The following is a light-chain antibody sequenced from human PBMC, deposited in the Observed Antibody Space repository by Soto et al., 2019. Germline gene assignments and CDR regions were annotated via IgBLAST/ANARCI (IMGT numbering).Light chain of an antibody. CDR2: GAA. CDR3: QQSYNIQALT. V-gene: IGKV1-39*01. J-gene: IGKJ4*01. Sequence: DIQMTQSPSSLSASVGDRVAITCRASQNIRNYLNWYQQKPGKAPRVLIYGAASLQSGVQSRFSGSGSGTNFSLTINSLQPEEYATYYCQQSYNIQALTFGGGTKVEIK. CDR1: QNIRNY.